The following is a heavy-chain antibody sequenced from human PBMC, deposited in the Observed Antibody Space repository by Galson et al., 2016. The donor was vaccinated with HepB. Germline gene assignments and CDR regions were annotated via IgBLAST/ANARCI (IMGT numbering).Heavy chain of an antibody. J-gene: IGHJ4*02. CDR2: IYHSGST. CDR1: GGSIDYYY. V-gene: IGHV4-31*11. CDR3: ARDRSSGSGNFGY. D-gene: IGHD3-10*01. Sequence: TLSLTCAVSGGSIDYYYWSWIRQPPGKGLEWIGYIYHSGSTYYNPSLKSRVTISVDTSKNQFSLKLSSVTAADTAVYFCARDRSSGSGNFGYWGQGTLVTVSS.